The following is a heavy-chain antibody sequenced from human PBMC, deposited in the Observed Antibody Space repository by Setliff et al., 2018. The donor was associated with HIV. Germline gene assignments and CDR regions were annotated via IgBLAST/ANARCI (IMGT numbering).Heavy chain of an antibody. J-gene: IGHJ4*02. CDR2: MSGINDNT. CDR1: GFTFSNYG. V-gene: IGHV3-23*01. Sequence: GSLRLSCATSGFTFSNYGMHWVRQAPGKGLEWLSLMSGINDNTHYADSVKGRFTISRDNSKNTLYLQMNSLRAEDTAVYYCARGVFDYWGQGALVTVSS. CDR3: ARGVFDY.